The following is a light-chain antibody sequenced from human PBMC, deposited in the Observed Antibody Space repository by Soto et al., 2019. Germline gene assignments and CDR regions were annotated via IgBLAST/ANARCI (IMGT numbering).Light chain of an antibody. Sequence: SYELTQPPSVSVAPGKTARITCGGKNIGSKSVHWYQQKPGQAPVLVIYYDSDRPSGIPERFSGSKSGNTATLTISRVEAGDEADYYCLVWDSSSDHSYVFGTGTKLTVL. CDR2: YDS. CDR1: NIGSKS. V-gene: IGLV3-21*04. CDR3: LVWDSSSDHSYV. J-gene: IGLJ1*01.